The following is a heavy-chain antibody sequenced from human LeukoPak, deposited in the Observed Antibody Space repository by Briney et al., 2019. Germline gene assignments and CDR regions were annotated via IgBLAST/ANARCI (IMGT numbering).Heavy chain of an antibody. D-gene: IGHD3-10*01. CDR1: GYTFTSYG. J-gene: IGHJ6*03. CDR3: ARAVLLWFGESDYYYYYYMDV. Sequence: ASVKVSCKASGYTFTSYGISWVRQAPGKGLEWMGWISGYNGNTNYAQKLQGRVTMTTDTSTSTAYMELRSLRSDDTAVYYCARAVLLWFGESDYYYYYYMDVWGKGTTVTISS. CDR2: ISGYNGNT. V-gene: IGHV1-18*01.